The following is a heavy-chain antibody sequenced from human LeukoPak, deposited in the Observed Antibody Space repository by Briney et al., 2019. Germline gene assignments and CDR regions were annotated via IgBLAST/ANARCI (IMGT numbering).Heavy chain of an antibody. V-gene: IGHV4-4*07. Sequence: SETLSLTCDVSGGSVRSYWWGWVRQPAGKGLEWLGRIYSTGSTRFNSSLKSRLTLSIDTSTNQFSLTLTSVTAADTAVYFCARQGYTVSYYFLDYWSQGTLVTVSS. J-gene: IGHJ4*02. CDR3: ARQGYTVSYYFLDY. CDR2: IYSTGST. CDR1: GGSVRSYW. D-gene: IGHD1-26*01.